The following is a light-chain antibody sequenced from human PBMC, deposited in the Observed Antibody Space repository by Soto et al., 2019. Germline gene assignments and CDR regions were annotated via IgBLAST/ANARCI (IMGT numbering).Light chain of an antibody. CDR1: QSVSSY. Sequence: EIVLTQSPATLSLSPGERATLSCRASQSVSSYLAWYQQKPGQTPRLLIYDASNRATGIPVRFSGSGSGTDFTLTISSLEPEDFAVYYCQQRSSWPRTFGQGTNLEIK. CDR3: QQRSSWPRT. J-gene: IGKJ2*01. CDR2: DAS. V-gene: IGKV3-11*01.